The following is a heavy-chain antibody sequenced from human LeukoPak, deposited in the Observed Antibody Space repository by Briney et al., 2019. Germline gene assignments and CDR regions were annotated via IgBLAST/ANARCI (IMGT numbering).Heavy chain of an antibody. CDR3: AKDRAGYSSSWYEDY. CDR2: ISGSGGST. D-gene: IGHD6-13*01. CDR1: GFTFSSYA. Sequence: GGSLRLSCAASGFTFSSYAMSWVRQAPGKGLEWVSAISGSGGSTYYADSVKSRFTISRDNSKNTLYLQMNSLRAEDTAVYYCAKDRAGYSSSWYEDYWGQGTLVTVSS. V-gene: IGHV3-23*01. J-gene: IGHJ4*02.